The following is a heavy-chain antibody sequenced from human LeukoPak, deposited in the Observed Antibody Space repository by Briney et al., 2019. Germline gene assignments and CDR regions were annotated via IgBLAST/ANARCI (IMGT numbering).Heavy chain of an antibody. CDR1: GGSISSYY. CDR3: ARVKIPSFYYYGSGSYYNTFDY. J-gene: IGHJ4*02. D-gene: IGHD3-10*01. V-gene: IGHV4-59*01. CDR2: IYYSGST. Sequence: KPSETLSLTCTVSGGSISSYYWSWIRQPPGKGLEGIGYIYYSGSTNYNPSLKSRVTISVDTSKNQFSLKLSSVTAADTAVHYCARVKIPSFYYYGSGSYYNTFDYWGQGTLVTVSS.